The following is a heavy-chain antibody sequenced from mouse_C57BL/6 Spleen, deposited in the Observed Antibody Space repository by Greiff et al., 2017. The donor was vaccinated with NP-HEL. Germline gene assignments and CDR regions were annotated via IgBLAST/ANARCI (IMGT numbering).Heavy chain of an antibody. CDR3: ARMGEFAY. V-gene: IGHV1-69*01. CDR2: IDPSDSYT. J-gene: IGHJ3*01. D-gene: IGHD2-3*01. Sequence: QLQQPGAELVMPGASVKLSCKASGYTFTSYWMHWVKQRPGQGLEWIGEIDPSDSYTNYNQKFKGKSTLTVDKSSSTAYMQLSSLTSEDSAVYYCARMGEFAYWGQGTLVTVSA. CDR1: GYTFTSYW.